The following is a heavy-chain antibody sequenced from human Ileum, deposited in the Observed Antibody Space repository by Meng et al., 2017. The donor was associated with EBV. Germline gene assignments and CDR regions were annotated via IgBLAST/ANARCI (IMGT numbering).Heavy chain of an antibody. J-gene: IGHJ2*01. CDR1: GFTFSSYW. V-gene: IGHV3/OR16-13*01. Sequence: VALVDSGGALVQPGGSLRLSCAASGFTFSSYWMHWVRQAPGKGLVWVSRINSDGSSTSYADSMKGQFTISRDNAKNTLYLQMNSLRAEDTAVYYCARDIRSWYFDLWGRGTLVTVSS. CDR3: ARDIRSWYFDL. CDR2: INSDGSST. D-gene: IGHD3-10*01.